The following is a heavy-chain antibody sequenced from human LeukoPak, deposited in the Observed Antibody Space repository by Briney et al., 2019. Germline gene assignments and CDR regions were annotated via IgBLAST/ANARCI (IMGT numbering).Heavy chain of an antibody. CDR2: IGGSGSPK. CDR1: GPTLTNYA. Sequence: GGSLRLSCAASGPTLTNYAMSWVRQTPGKGLEWVSTIGGSGSPKFYTDSVKGRFTISRDNSRNTLHLQMNSLSAEDSAIYYCVKDFDYWGQGTPVTVSS. J-gene: IGHJ4*02. V-gene: IGHV3-23*01. CDR3: VKDFDY.